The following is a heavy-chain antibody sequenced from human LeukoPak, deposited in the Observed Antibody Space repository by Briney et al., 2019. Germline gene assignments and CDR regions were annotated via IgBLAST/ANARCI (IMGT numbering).Heavy chain of an antibody. CDR1: GFTFSNFG. CDR2: IRFDGTNP. CDR3: AKGPEMATIVDYFDY. J-gene: IGHJ4*02. Sequence: GGSLRLSCAASGFTFSNFGMHWVRLAPGKGLEWVAFIRFDGTNPYYADSVKGRFTISRDNSKNTLYLQMNSLRAEDTAVYYCAKGPEMATIVDYFDYWGQGTLVTVSS. V-gene: IGHV3-30*02. D-gene: IGHD5-24*01.